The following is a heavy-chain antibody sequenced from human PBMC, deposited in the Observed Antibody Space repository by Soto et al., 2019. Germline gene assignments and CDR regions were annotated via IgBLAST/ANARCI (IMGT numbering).Heavy chain of an antibody. V-gene: IGHV3-30*18. CDR1: GFTFSSYG. D-gene: IGHD4-17*01. CDR2: ISYDGSNK. J-gene: IGHJ4*02. CDR3: AKDPHDYGDYYFDY. Sequence: GGSLRLSCAASGFTFSSYGMHWVRQAPGKGLEWVAVISYDGSNKYYADSVKGRFTISRDNSKNTLYLQMNSLRAEDTAVYYCAKDPHDYGDYYFDYWGQGTLVTVSS.